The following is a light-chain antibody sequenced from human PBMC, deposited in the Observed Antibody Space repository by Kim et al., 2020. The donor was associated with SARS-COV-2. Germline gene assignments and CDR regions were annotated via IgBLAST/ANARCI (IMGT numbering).Light chain of an antibody. Sequence: QSITIPSSGTNSDVGGYNYVSWYQQHPGKAPKLMIYDVTNRPSGVSNRFSGSKSGNTASLTISGLQTEDEADYYCSSYTTSSTLVVFGGGTQLTVL. CDR1: NSDVGGYNY. J-gene: IGLJ2*01. CDR2: DVT. CDR3: SSYTTSSTLVV. V-gene: IGLV2-14*03.